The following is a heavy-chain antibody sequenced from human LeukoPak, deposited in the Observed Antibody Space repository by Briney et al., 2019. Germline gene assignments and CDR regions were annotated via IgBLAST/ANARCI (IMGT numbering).Heavy chain of an antibody. J-gene: IGHJ4*02. CDR2: IYYSGST. CDR3: ARDLNGPFDY. D-gene: IGHD2-8*01. Sequence: SETLSLTCTVSGGSISSYYWSWIRQPPGKGLEWIGYIYYSGSTNYNPSFKSRVTISLDTSKNQFSLRLSSLTAADTAVYYCARDLNGPFDYWGQGTLVTVSS. V-gene: IGHV4-59*01. CDR1: GGSISSYY.